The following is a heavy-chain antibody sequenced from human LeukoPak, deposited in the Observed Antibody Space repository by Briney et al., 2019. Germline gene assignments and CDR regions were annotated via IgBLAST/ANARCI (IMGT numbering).Heavy chain of an antibody. CDR3: ARVTIIKAVEAFDI. CDR1: GFTFSNYN. D-gene: IGHD6-19*01. V-gene: IGHV3-21*01. Sequence: GGSLRLSCAASGFTFSNYNMNWVRQAPGKGLQWVSSISTGSSYIYYADSMKGRFTIPRDNARNSLYLQMNSLRAEDTAVYYCARVTIIKAVEAFDIWGQGTMVTVSS. J-gene: IGHJ3*02. CDR2: ISTGSSYI.